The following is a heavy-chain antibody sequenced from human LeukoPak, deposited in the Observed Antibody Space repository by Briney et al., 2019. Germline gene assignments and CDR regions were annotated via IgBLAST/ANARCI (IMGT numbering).Heavy chain of an antibody. CDR3: ATLDSGVYYDSSANIGDAFDI. CDR1: GYTFTGYY. J-gene: IGHJ3*02. V-gene: IGHV1-2*02. D-gene: IGHD3-22*01. CDR2: INPDTGGS. Sequence: AASVKVSCKASGYTFTGYYMHWVRQAPGQGLEWMGWINPDTGGSNYAQIFQGRVTMTRDTSISTAYMELSSLISDDTAVYYCATLDSGVYYDSSANIGDAFDIWGQGTMVTVSS.